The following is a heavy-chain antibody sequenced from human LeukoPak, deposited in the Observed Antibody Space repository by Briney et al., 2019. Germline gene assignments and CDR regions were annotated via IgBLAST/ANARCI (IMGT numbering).Heavy chain of an antibody. D-gene: IGHD3-16*01. J-gene: IGHJ4*02. Sequence: LRLSCAASGFTFSDYYMSWIRQAPGKGLEWIGSIYHSGSTYYNPSLKSRVTISVDTSKNQFSLKLSSVTAADTAVYYCARGLGGDYVAQDYWGQGTLVTVSS. CDR3: ARGLGGDYVAQDY. CDR2: IYHSGST. V-gene: IGHV4-38-2*01. CDR1: GFTFSDYY.